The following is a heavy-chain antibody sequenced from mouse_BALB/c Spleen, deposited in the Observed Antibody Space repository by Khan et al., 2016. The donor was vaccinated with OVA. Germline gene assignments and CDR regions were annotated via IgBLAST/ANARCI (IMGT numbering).Heavy chain of an antibody. J-gene: IGHJ2*01. CDR3: ARNAYVGNDVGY. D-gene: IGHD2-2*01. Sequence: VQLQQSGAELGKPGASVKLSCKASGYTFTNYWVHWVKQRPGQGLEWIGGIYPSDGRTNNNEKFKVRATLTVDTSSSTACLRLCSRTSAESADFYCARNAYVGNDVGYRGQGNALTV. CDR1: GYTFTNYW. V-gene: IGHV1S81*02. CDR2: IYPSDGRT.